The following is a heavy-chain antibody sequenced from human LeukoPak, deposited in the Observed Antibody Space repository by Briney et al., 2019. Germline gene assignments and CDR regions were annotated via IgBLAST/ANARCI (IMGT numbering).Heavy chain of an antibody. CDR1: GFTFSSYS. D-gene: IGHD3-10*01. V-gene: IGHV3-21*01. J-gene: IGHJ6*02. CDR2: ISSSSSYI. Sequence: GGSLRLSCAASGFTFSSYSMNWVRQAPGKGLEWVSSISSSSSYIYYADSVKGRFTISRDNAKNSLYLQMNSLRAEDTAVYYCARMKYYYGSGSSSYYYGMDVWGQGTTVTASS. CDR3: ARMKYYYGSGSSSYYYGMDV.